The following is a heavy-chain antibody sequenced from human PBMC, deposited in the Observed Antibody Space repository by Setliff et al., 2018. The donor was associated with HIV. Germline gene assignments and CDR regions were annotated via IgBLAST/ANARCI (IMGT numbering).Heavy chain of an antibody. Sequence: SGPTLVNPTQTLTLTCTFSGFSLSTSGVGVGWIRQPPGRALEWLALIYWNDDKRYSPSLKSRLTITKDTSKNQVVLTMTNMDPVDTATYYCAHRSVSLYYYGMDVWGQGTTVTVSS. CDR2: IYWNDDK. CDR1: GFSLSTSGVG. V-gene: IGHV2-5*01. CDR3: AHRSVSLYYYGMDV. D-gene: IGHD4-4*01. J-gene: IGHJ6*02.